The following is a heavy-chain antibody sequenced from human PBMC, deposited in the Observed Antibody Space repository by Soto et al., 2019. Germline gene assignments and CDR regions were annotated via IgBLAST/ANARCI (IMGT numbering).Heavy chain of an antibody. D-gene: IGHD5-18*01. CDR2: IFPGDSDT. J-gene: IGHJ4*02. Sequence: PGESLKISCKGSGYSFTTQWIGWVRQMPGKGLEWMGIIFPGDSDTRYSPSFQGQVTISADKSISTAYLQWSSLKASDTAMYYCARRGLWNSYGYEDYWGQGTLVTVSS. CDR3: ARRGLWNSYGYEDY. V-gene: IGHV5-51*01. CDR1: GYSFTTQW.